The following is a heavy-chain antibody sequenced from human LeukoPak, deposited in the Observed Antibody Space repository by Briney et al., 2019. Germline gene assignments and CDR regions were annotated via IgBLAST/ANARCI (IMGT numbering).Heavy chain of an antibody. D-gene: IGHD5-24*01. CDR3: ARAPSRDGYNSPNWFDP. CDR1: GGTFSSYA. J-gene: IGHJ5*02. CDR2: IFPIFGIA. V-gene: IGHV1-69*04. Sequence: ASVKVSCKASGGTFSSYAISWVRQAPGQGLEWMGRIFPIFGIANYAQKFQGRVTITADKSTSTAYMELSSLRSEDTAVYYCARAPSRDGYNSPNWFDPWGQGTLVTVSS.